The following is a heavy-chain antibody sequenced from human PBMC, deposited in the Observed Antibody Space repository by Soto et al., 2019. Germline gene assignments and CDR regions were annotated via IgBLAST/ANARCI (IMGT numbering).Heavy chain of an antibody. V-gene: IGHV1-2*02. CDR2: INPNSGDT. CDR3: GRGRSGQIVVFY. Sequence: GASVKVSCKPSGHTFSAYYIHWVRQAPGQGLEWMGWINPNSGDTKYAQKFQGRVTMTMDMSITTVYMELSNLSPDDTAVYYCGRGRSGQIVVFYWGQGTPVTVSS. CDR1: GHTFSAYY. J-gene: IGHJ4*02. D-gene: IGHD5-12*01.